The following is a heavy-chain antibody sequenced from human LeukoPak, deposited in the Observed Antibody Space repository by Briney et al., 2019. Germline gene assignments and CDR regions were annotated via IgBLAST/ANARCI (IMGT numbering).Heavy chain of an antibody. J-gene: IGHJ3*02. V-gene: IGHV4-39*01. CDR3: AKTTRASIRSAFDI. CDR1: GGSITTSSYY. CDR2: TSHSGTT. Sequence: SEALSLTCTVSGGSITTSSYYWGWVRQPPGKGLEWIGCTSHSGTTFYSPSLRSRVSISVDTSNSQFSLKLSSMTATDTAVYYCAKTTRASIRSAFDIWGQGTLVTVSS. D-gene: IGHD1-7*01.